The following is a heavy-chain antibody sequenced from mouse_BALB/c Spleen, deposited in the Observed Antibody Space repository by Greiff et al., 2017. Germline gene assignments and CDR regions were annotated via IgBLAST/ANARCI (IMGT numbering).Heavy chain of an antibody. CDR1: GYTFTSYW. V-gene: IGHV1-5*01. CDR2: IYPGNSDT. D-gene: IGHD2-10*02. J-gene: IGHJ3*01. Sequence: EVQLQQSGTVLARPGASVKMSCKASGYTFTSYWMHWVKQRPGQGLEWIGAIYPGNSDTSYNQKFKGKAKLTAVTSTSTAYMELSSLTNEDSAVYYCTSGYGNSWFAYWGQGTLVTVSA. CDR3: TSGYGNSWFAY.